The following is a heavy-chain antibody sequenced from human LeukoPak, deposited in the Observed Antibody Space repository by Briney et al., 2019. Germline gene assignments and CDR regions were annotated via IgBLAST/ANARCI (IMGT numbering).Heavy chain of an antibody. J-gene: IGHJ4*02. CDR2: INPNSGDT. CDR1: GYSFTDYY. Sequence: ASVKVSCKASGYSFTDYYMHWVRQAPGQGLEWMGWINPNSGDTNYAQKFQGRVTMTRDTSISTAYMDLSNLRSDDTAVYYCARDLAAAGRLYYFDYWGQGTLVTVSS. CDR3: ARDLAAAGRLYYFDY. D-gene: IGHD6-13*01. V-gene: IGHV1-2*02.